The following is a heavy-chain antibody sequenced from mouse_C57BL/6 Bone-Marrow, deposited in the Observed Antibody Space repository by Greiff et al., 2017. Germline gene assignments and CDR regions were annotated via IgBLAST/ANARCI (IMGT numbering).Heavy chain of an antibody. J-gene: IGHJ3*01. Sequence: DVKLVESGGDLVKPGGSLKLSCAASGFTFSSSGMSWVRQTPDKRLEWVATISSGGSYTYYPDSVKGRFTISSDNAKNTLYLQMSSLKSEDTAMYYCARQVWAWFAYWGQGTLVTVSA. V-gene: IGHV5-6*02. CDR3: ARQVWAWFAY. CDR1: GFTFSSSG. CDR2: ISSGGSYT. D-gene: IGHD4-1*01.